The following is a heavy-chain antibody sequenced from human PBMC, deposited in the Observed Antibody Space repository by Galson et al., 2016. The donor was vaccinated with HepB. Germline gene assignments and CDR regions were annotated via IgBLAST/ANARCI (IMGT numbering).Heavy chain of an antibody. CDR1: GFTFIDYA. Sequence: SLRLSCAASGFTFIDYAMTWVRQAPGKGLEWVSGVSGGVGYTYYAASVKGRFTISRDNSKNTVYLQMNSLRAEDTATYYCAKVPNPKLWFGEPFYYGTDVWGQGTKVTVSS. CDR3: AKVPNPKLWFGEPFYYGTDV. D-gene: IGHD3-10*01. CDR2: VSGGVGYT. J-gene: IGHJ6*02. V-gene: IGHV3-23*01.